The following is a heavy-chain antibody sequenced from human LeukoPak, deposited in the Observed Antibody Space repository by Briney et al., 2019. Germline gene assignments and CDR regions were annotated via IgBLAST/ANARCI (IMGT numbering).Heavy chain of an antibody. CDR3: ARENLDSNYGLLIDP. CDR2: ISAYNGNT. V-gene: IGHV1-18*01. J-gene: IGHJ5*02. CDR1: GYTFTSYG. Sequence: GASVKVSCKASGYTFTSYGISWVRQAPGQGLEWMGWISAYNGNTNYAQKLQGRVTMTTDTSTSTAYMELRGLRSDDTAVYYCARENLDSNYGLLIDPWGQGTLVTVSS. D-gene: IGHD4-4*01.